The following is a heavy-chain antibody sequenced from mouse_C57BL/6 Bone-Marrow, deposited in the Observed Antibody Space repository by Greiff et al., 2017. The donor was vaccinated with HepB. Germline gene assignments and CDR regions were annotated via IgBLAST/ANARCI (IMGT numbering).Heavy chain of an antibody. J-gene: IGHJ1*03. V-gene: IGHV1-72*01. CDR3: AMDYYGSSNWYFDV. CDR2: IDPNSGGT. D-gene: IGHD1-1*01. Sequence: VQLQQPGTELVKPGASVKLSCKASGYTFTSYWMHWVKQRPGRGLEWIGRIDPNSGGTKYNEKFKSKATLTVDKPSSTAYMQLSSLTSEDSAVYYCAMDYYGSSNWYFDVWGTGTTVTVSS. CDR1: GYTFTSYW.